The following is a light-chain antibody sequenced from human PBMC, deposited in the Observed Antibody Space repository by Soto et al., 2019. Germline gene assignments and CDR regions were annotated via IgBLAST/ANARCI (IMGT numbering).Light chain of an antibody. CDR2: EVT. V-gene: IGLV2-14*01. J-gene: IGLJ1*01. CDR3: SSYTISKTLPCV. CDR1: RRDVGGYNY. Sequence: QSVLTQPASVSGSPGQSITISCTGTRRDVGGYNYVSWYQQYPGKSPKLLIYEVTHRPSGVSNRFSGSKSGNTASLTISGLQAEDEADYYCSSYTISKTLPCVFGTGNKLTVL.